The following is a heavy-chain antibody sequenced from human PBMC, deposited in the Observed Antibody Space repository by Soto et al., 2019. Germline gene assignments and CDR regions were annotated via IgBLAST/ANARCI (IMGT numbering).Heavy chain of an antibody. CDR3: AVVSQLVPLGYFDY. D-gene: IGHD6-13*01. CDR2: INAGNSNT. CDR1: GYTFTSYA. J-gene: IGHJ4*02. V-gene: IGHV1-3*01. Sequence: ASVKVSCKASGYTFTSYAMHWVRQAPGQRLEWMGWINAGNSNTKYSQKFQGRVTITRDTSASTAYMELSSLRSEDTAVYYCAVVSQLVPLGYFDYWGQGTLVTVSS.